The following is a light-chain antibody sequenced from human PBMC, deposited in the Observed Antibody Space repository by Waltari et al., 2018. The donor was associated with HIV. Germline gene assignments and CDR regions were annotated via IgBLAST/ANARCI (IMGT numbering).Light chain of an antibody. J-gene: IGLJ2*01. V-gene: IGLV2-23*02. CDR1: SSDVGSYNV. CDR3: CSYAGSSTYVV. CDR2: EVS. Sequence: QSALTQPASVSGSPGQSITISCTGTSSDVGSYNVVSWYQQHPGKAPKLMIYEVSKRPSGVSNRFSGSNAGNTASLTISGLQAEDEADYHCCSYAGSSTYVVFGGGTKLTVL.